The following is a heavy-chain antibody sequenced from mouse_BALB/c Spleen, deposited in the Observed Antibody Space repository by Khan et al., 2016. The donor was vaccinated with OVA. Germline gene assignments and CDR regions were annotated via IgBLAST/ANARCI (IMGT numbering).Heavy chain of an antibody. Sequence: QIQLVQSGPELKKPGETVKISCKASGYTFTNYVMNWVKQAPGKGLKWMGWINTYTGEPTYSDDFKGRFAFSLETSASTAFLQITNLKNEDTATYFCARGNMDFDYWGQGTTLTVSS. J-gene: IGHJ2*01. CDR2: INTYTGEP. CDR3: ARGNMDFDY. D-gene: IGHD2-1*01. CDR1: GYTFTNYV. V-gene: IGHV9-3-1*01.